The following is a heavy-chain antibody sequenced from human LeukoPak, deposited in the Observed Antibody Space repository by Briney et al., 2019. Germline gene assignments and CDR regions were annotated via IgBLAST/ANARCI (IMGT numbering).Heavy chain of an antibody. V-gene: IGHV4-59*01. Sequence: SETLSLICTVSGGSISSYYWSCIRQPPGKGLEWIGYIYFSGSTNYNPSLKSRDTISVDTSKNHFSLKQSSVTAADTAVYYYAGGGNSGYDFDYWGQGTLVTVSS. D-gene: IGHD5-12*01. CDR1: GGSISSYY. CDR2: IYFSGST. CDR3: AGGGNSGYDFDY. J-gene: IGHJ4*02.